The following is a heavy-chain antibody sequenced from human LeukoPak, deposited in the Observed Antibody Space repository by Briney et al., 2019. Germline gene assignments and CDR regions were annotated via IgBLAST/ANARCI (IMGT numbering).Heavy chain of an antibody. CDR3: ARTTEAHSWRTRYYDYYMDV. J-gene: IGHJ6*03. D-gene: IGHD6-13*01. Sequence: PSETLSLTCTVSGGSISSYYWSWIRQPPGKGLERIGYIYYSGSTNYNPSLKSRVTISVDTSKNQFSLKLSSVTAADTAVYYCARTTEAHSWRTRYYDYYMDVWGKGTTVTVSS. V-gene: IGHV4-59*01. CDR1: GGSISSYY. CDR2: IYYSGST.